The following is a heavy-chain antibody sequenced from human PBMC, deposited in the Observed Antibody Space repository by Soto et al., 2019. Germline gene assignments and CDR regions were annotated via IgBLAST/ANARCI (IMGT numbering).Heavy chain of an antibody. J-gene: IGHJ6*04. CDR3: ARQSVGINYDFWSGYYALDV. V-gene: IGHV4-59*08. Sequence: SETLSLTCTASGGSISSYYWSWIRQPPGKGLEWIGYIYYSGSTNYNPSLKSRVTISVDTSKNQFSLKLSSVTAADTAVYYCARQSVGINYDFWSGYYALDVWGKGTTVTVSS. CDR2: IYYSGST. D-gene: IGHD3-3*01. CDR1: GGSISSYY.